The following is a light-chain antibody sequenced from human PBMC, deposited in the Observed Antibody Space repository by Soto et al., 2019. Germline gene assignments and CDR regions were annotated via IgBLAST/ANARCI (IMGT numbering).Light chain of an antibody. V-gene: IGKV3-11*01. Sequence: LEFTQSPARLAWSPWGSPTLSYRASQSVSNFLAWYKQKPGPAPSLLIYDASNRATGIPARFSGSGSGTGHTRNISSLGPEDVPVYSCQQRSNRITFGQGTRLEIK. CDR1: QSVSNF. CDR3: QQRSNRIT. J-gene: IGKJ5*01. CDR2: DAS.